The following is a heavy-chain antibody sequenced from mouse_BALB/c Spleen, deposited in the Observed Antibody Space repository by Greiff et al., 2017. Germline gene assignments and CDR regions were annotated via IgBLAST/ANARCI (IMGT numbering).Heavy chain of an antibody. V-gene: IGHV5-4*02. CDR3: ARGGNYGDNAMDY. CDR1: GFTFSDYY. D-gene: IGHD2-1*01. Sequence: EVQLVESGGGLVKPGGSLKLSCAASGFTFSDYYMYWVRQTPEKRLEWVATISDGGSYTYYPDSVKGRFTISRDNAKNNLYLQMSSLKSEDTAMYYCARGGNYGDNAMDYWGQGTSVTVSS. CDR2: ISDGGSYT. J-gene: IGHJ4*01.